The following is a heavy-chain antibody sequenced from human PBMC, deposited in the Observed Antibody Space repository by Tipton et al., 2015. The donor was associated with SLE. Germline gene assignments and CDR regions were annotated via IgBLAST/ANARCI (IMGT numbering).Heavy chain of an antibody. J-gene: IGHJ4*02. CDR3: ARGIVITGTTEY. D-gene: IGHD1-7*01. V-gene: IGHV4-59*11. Sequence: TLSLTCTVSGDAIGSHYWSWIRQPPGKGLEWIGYIYYSGSTTYNPSLQSRVTISLDTSKNQFSLKLSSVTAADTAVYYCARGIVITGTTEYWGQGTLVTVSS. CDR2: IYYSGST. CDR1: GDAIGSHY.